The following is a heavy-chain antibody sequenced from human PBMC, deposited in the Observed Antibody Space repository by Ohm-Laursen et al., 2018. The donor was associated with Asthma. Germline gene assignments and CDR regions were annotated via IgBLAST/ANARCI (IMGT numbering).Heavy chain of an antibody. CDR2: IIPIFGTA. J-gene: IGHJ6*02. CDR3: ARDGTILEREDHYGMDV. Sequence: VKISCKASGGTFSSYAISWVRQAPGQGLEWMGGIIPIFGTANYAQKFQGRVTITADESTSTAYMELSSLRSEDTAVYYCARDGTILEREDHYGMDVWGQGTTVTVSS. CDR1: GGTFSSYA. V-gene: IGHV1-69*13. D-gene: IGHD3-3*01.